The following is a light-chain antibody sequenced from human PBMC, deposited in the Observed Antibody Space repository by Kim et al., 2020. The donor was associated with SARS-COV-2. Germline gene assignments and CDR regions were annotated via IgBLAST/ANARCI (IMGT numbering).Light chain of an antibody. J-gene: IGLJ2*01. CDR1: SSDVATYTS. CDR2: DDT. Sequence: GQVITISCPGTSSDVATYTSASWFRQPPGTAPILLIYDDTYRPSGVPDRFSGTKSGNTASPTISGLQAEDESDYYCSSHTRSDTFIFGGGTQLTVL. V-gene: IGLV2-18*02. CDR3: SSHTRSDTFI.